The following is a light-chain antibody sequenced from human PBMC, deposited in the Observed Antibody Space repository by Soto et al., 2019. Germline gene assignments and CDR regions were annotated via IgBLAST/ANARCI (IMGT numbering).Light chain of an antibody. Sequence: DIPMTQSPSTLSASVGDTVIITCRASQSISAWVAWYQQKPGKAPKLLMNDASSLESGVPSRFSGSGSGTEFTLTISSLQPDDLGTYYCQQYNSYCSFGQGTKLEIK. CDR3: QQYNSYCS. V-gene: IGKV1-5*01. CDR2: DAS. CDR1: QSISAW. J-gene: IGKJ2*04.